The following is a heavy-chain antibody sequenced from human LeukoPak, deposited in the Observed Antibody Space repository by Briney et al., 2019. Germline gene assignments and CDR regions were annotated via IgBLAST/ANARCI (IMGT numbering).Heavy chain of an antibody. V-gene: IGHV3-21*01. CDR2: ISSTSAYI. CDR3: ARVPKQQLGEFDY. D-gene: IGHD6-13*01. J-gene: IGHJ4*02. Sequence: GGSLRLSCATFGFTFSSYSMSWVRQAPGKGLEWVASISSTSAYIFYADSVKGRFTVSRDSAKNSLYLQMNSLRAEDTAVYYCARVPKQQLGEFDYWGQGTLVTASS. CDR1: GFTFSSYS.